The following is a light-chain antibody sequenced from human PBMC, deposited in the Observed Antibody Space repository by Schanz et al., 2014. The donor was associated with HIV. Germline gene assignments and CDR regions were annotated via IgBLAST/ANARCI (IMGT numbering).Light chain of an antibody. CDR2: EVI. CDR1: SSDGGGYNH. CDR3: SSFAGSNIPWV. J-gene: IGLJ3*02. Sequence: QSALTQPPSASGSPGQSVTISCTGTSSDGGGYNHVSWYQQHPGKAPKLMVYEVIKRPSGVPDRFSGSKSGSTASLTVSGLQPEDEADYYCSSFAGSNIPWVFGGGTKLTVL. V-gene: IGLV2-8*01.